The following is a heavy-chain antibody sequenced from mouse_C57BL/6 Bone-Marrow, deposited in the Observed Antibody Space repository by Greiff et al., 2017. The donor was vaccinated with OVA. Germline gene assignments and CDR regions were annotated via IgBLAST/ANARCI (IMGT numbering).Heavy chain of an antibody. CDR3: ARDGVVRFDY. D-gene: IGHD1-1*01. CDR1: GFTFSDYY. J-gene: IGHJ2*01. Sequence: EVQWVESEGGLVQPGSSMKLSCTASGFTFSDYYMAWVRQVPEKGLEWVANINYDGSSTYYLDSLKSRFIISRDNAKNMLYLQMSSLKSEDTATYYCARDGVVRFDYWGQGTTLTVSS. CDR2: INYDGSST. V-gene: IGHV5-16*01.